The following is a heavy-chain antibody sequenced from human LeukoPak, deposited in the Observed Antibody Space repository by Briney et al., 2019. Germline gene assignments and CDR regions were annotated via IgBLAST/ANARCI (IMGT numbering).Heavy chain of an antibody. Sequence: GESLKISCKASGYIFTNYWIGWVRQMPGKGLEWMGIIYPRDSDIRYSPSFQGQVTVSADKSISTAYLQWNTLEASDTAMYYCARRQYSGYDFDFWGQGTLVTVSS. J-gene: IGHJ4*02. CDR2: IYPRDSDI. CDR3: ARRQYSGYDFDF. CDR1: GYIFTNYW. D-gene: IGHD5-12*01. V-gene: IGHV5-51*01.